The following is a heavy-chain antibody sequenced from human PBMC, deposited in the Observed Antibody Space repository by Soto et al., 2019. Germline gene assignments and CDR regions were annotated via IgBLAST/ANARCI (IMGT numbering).Heavy chain of an antibody. D-gene: IGHD1-1*01. CDR3: ARDRQYNSNDDAFDI. Sequence: EVQLVESVGGLVQPWGSLRLSCAASGFTGSSNYMSWVHQPPGKGLQWVSVIYSGGTTYYADSLKGRFTISRDNSKNTLYRQRNSLRGEETAVYYCARDRQYNSNDDAFDIWGQGTMVTVSS. CDR1: GFTGSSNY. J-gene: IGHJ3*02. V-gene: IGHV3-66*01. CDR2: IYSGGTT.